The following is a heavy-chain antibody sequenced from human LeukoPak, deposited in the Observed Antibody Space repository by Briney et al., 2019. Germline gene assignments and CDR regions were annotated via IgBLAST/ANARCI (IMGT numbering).Heavy chain of an antibody. Sequence: PGGSLRLSCAASGFTYSSYAMGWVRQAPGKGLEWVSAISGSGGSTYHADSVKGRFTISRDNSKNTLYLQMNSLRAEDTAVYYCARDYYDSSGYYYPFDYWGQGTLVTVSS. CDR3: ARDYYDSSGYYYPFDY. CDR1: GFTYSSYA. J-gene: IGHJ4*02. V-gene: IGHV3-23*01. D-gene: IGHD3-22*01. CDR2: ISGSGGST.